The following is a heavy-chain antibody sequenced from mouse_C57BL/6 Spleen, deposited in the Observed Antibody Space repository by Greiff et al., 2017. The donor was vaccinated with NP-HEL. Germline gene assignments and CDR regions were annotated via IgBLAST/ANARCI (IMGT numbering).Heavy chain of an antibody. J-gene: IGHJ4*01. Sequence: VQLQQSGPELVKPGASVKISCKASGYAFSSSWMNWVKQRPGKGLEWIGRIYPGDGDTNYNGKFKGKATLTADKSSSTAYMQLSSLPSEDSAVYFCARSTVVAGGAMDYLGQGTSVTVSS. CDR2: IYPGDGDT. CDR3: ARSTVVAGGAMDY. V-gene: IGHV1-82*01. CDR1: GYAFSSSW. D-gene: IGHD1-1*01.